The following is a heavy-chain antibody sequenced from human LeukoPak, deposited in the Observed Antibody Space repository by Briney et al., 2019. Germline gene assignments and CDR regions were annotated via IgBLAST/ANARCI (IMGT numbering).Heavy chain of an antibody. CDR3: ARGIGLSYYDFWSGYYTVSDYFDY. J-gene: IGHJ4*01. V-gene: IGHV4-34*01. D-gene: IGHD3-3*01. Sequence: YNPSLKSRVTISVDTSKNQFSLKLSSVTAADTAVYYCARGIGLSYYDFWSGYYTVSDYFDYWGQEPWSPSPQ.